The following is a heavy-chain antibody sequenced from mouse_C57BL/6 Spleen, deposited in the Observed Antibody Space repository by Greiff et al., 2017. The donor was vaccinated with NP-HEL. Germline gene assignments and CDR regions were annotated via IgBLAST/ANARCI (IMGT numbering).Heavy chain of an antibody. V-gene: IGHV1-80*01. CDR3: ARSDGKGFFAD. J-gene: IGHJ3*01. Sequence: VKLMESGAELVKPGASVKISCKASGSAFSSSWMNWVKQRPGKGLEWIGQIYPGDGDTNSNGKFKGKATLTADKSSSTAYMQLSSLASEDSAVYFWARSDGKGFFADWGQGTLVTVAA. CDR2: IYPGDGDT. D-gene: IGHD2-3*01. CDR1: GSAFSSSW.